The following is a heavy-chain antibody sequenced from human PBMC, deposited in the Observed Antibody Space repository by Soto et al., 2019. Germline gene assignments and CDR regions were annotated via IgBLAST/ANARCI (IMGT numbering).Heavy chain of an antibody. CDR1: GGSITSDGYS. Sequence: NPSETLSLTCAVSGGSITSDGYSWSWIRQPPGKGLEWIGYIDHRGTTYYNPSLKSRVTMSVDGSKNQFSLKLSSVTAADTAVYYCARADTMVRGGFNWFDPWGQGTLVTVSS. CDR2: IDHRGTT. D-gene: IGHD3-10*01. V-gene: IGHV4-30-2*01. J-gene: IGHJ5*02. CDR3: ARADTMVRGGFNWFDP.